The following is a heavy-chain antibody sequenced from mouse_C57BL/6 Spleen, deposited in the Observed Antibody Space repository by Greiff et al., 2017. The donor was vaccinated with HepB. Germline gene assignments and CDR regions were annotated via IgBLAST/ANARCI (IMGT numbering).Heavy chain of an antibody. CDR1: GYTFTSYW. Sequence: QVQLQQPGAELVKPGASVKLSCKASGYTFTSYWMHWVKQRPGQGLEWIGMIHPNSGSTNYNEKFKSKATLTVDKSSSTAYMQLSSLTSEDSAVYYCANPSYYGSSYGYWGQGTTLTVSS. D-gene: IGHD1-1*01. CDR3: ANPSYYGSSYGY. CDR2: IHPNSGST. V-gene: IGHV1-64*01. J-gene: IGHJ2*01.